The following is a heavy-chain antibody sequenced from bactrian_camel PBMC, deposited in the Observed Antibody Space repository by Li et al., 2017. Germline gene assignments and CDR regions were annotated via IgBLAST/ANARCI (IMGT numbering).Heavy chain of an antibody. CDR3: AKDLDSGGYYYVPD. CDR1: GFSASAFA. D-gene: IGHD2*01. Sequence: VQLVESGGGLVQPGGSLRLSCATSGFSASAFAMHWVRQAPGKGLEWVSGINSSGRRPYYSDSVKGRFTISRDNAKSTLYLQLTSLKPEDTAMYYCAKDLDSGGYYYVPDWGQGTQVTVS. V-gene: IGHV3S31*01. J-gene: IGHJ4*01. CDR2: INSSGRRP.